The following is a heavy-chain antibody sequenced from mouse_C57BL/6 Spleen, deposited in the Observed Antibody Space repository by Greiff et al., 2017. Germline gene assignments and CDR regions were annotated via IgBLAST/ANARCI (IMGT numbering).Heavy chain of an antibody. CDR3: AVLCPGAY. D-gene: IGHD1-1*02. Sequence: QVKLQQPGAELVRPGTSVKLSCKASGYTFTSYWMPWVQQSPGQGLEWIGVIDPSYSYTNYNTKFKGTSTLTVDTSSSTAYMPLISLSSMVSALYYCAVLCPGAYWGQGTSVTVSA. J-gene: IGHJ3*01. V-gene: IGHV1-59*01. CDR1: GYTFTSYW. CDR2: IDPSYSYT.